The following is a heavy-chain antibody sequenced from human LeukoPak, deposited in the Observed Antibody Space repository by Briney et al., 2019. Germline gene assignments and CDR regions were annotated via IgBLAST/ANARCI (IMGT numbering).Heavy chain of an antibody. J-gene: IGHJ4*02. CDR1: GYTFTSYG. D-gene: IGHD3-16*01. Sequence: ASVKVSXKASGYTFTSYGISWVRQAPGQGLEWMGWISAYNGNTNYAQKLQGRVTMTTDTSTSTAYMELRSLRSDDTAVYYCARGGVMVVRRTNFDYWGQGTLVTVSS. CDR3: ARGGVMVVRRTNFDY. CDR2: ISAYNGNT. V-gene: IGHV1-18*01.